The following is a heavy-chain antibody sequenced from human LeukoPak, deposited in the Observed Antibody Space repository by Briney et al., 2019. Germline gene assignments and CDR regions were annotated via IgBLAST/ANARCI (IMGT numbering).Heavy chain of an antibody. Sequence: SQTLSLTCTVSGGSISSGDYYWSWIRQPPGKGLEWIGYIYYSGSTYYNPSLKSRVTISVDTSKNQFSLKLSSVTAADTAVYYCARVHYYGPGSYYDDYWGQGTLVTVSS. D-gene: IGHD3-10*01. J-gene: IGHJ4*02. CDR1: GGSISSGDYY. CDR3: ARVHYYGPGSYYDDY. CDR2: IYYSGST. V-gene: IGHV4-30-4*01.